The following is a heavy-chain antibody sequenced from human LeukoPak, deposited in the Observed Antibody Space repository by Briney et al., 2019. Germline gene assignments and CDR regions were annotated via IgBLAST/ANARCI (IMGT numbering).Heavy chain of an antibody. CDR2: ISSDGSDT. J-gene: IGHJ4*02. D-gene: IGHD4-17*01. CDR1: GFTFSSYW. V-gene: IGHV3-74*01. Sequence: GGSLRLSCAASGFTFSSYWMHWVRKAPGKGLVWVSRISSDGSDTTYADSVKGRFTISRDNAKKMLYLQMNGLRVDDTAVYYCTRAPYHGDYVSWAWGQGTLVTVSS. CDR3: TRAPYHGDYVSWA.